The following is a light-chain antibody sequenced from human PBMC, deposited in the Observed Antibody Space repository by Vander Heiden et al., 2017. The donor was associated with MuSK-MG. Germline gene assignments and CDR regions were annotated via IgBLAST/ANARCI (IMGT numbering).Light chain of an antibody. CDR2: DAS. V-gene: IGKV1-8*01. CDR3: QQQDSYPRT. J-gene: IGKJ1*01. CDR1: QGISSD. Sequence: AIRMTQSPSSFSASTGDRVTITCRASQGISSDLAWYQQKPGKAPKLLIYDASTLQSGVPSRFSGSGSGTDFTLTISCLQSEDFATYYCQQQDSYPRTFGQGTKVEIK.